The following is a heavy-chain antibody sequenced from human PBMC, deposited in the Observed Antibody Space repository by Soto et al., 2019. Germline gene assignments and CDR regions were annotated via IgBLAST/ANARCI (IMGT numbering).Heavy chain of an antibody. Sequence: EVQLVESEGGLVQRGGSLRLSWAASGFTCNSYWVHWVRQAPGQGLVWVSHIHSDGSTTTYADSVKGRFTISRDNAKNTLYLQMNRLRAEETAVYSCVRGDKGGFDLWGQGTTVTLSS. V-gene: IGHV3-74*01. D-gene: IGHD2-21*02. CDR2: IHSDGSTT. CDR3: VRGDKGGFDL. CDR1: GFTCNSYW. J-gene: IGHJ3*01.